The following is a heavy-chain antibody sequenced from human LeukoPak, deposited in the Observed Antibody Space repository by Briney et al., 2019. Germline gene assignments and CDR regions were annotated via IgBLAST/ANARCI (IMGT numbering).Heavy chain of an antibody. D-gene: IGHD3-10*01. V-gene: IGHV7-4-1*02. CDR1: GYTFTSYA. Sequence: ASVKVSCKASGYTFTSYAMNWVRQAPGQGLEWMGWINTNTGNPTYAQGFTGRFVFSLDTSVSTAYLQISSLKAEDTAVYYCARDHPGSPGPPPRHNWFDPWGQGTLVTVSS. CDR3: ARDHPGSPGPPPRHNWFDP. J-gene: IGHJ5*02. CDR2: INTNTGNP.